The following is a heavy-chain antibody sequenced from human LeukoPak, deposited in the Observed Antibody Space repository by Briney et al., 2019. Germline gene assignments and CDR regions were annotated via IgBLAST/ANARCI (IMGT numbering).Heavy chain of an antibody. CDR1: GFTFDDYG. D-gene: IGHD3-10*01. V-gene: IGHV3-20*04. CDR3: ARGDRSASFGELSDY. J-gene: IGHJ4*02. Sequence: GGSLRLSCAASGFTFDDYGMSWVRQAPGKGLEWVSGINWNGGSTGYADSVKGRFTISRDNAKNSLYLQMNSLRVEDTAVYYCARGDRSASFGELSDYWGQGTLVTVSS. CDR2: INWNGGST.